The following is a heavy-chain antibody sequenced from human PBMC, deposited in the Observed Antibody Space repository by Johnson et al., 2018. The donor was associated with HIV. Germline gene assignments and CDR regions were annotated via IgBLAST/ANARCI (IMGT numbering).Heavy chain of an antibody. CDR2: ISYDGSNK. CDR3: RCGRLGLGPHTRGRQTDAFDI. CDR1: GFTFSSYG. V-gene: IGHV3-30*19. J-gene: IGHJ3*02. Sequence: QMQLVESGGGVVQPGGSLRLSCAASGFTFSSYGMHWVRQAPGKGLEWVAVISYDGSNKYYADSVKGRFTISRDNSKNTLYLQMNSLKTEDTAGYYCRCGRLGLGPHTRGRQTDAFDIWGQGTMVTVSS. D-gene: IGHD1-1*01.